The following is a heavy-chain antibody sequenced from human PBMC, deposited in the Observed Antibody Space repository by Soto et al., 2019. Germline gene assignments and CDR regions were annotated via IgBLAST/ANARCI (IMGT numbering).Heavy chain of an antibody. J-gene: IGHJ4*02. V-gene: IGHV1-18*01. Sequence: GASVKVSCKASGYTFTSDGIIWVRQAPGQGLEWMGWISAYNGNTNYAQKLQGRVTMTTDTSTSTTYMQQRSLRSDDTAVYYCARDHGWIQLWFGFDYWGQGTMVTVSS. CDR1: GYTFTSDG. CDR3: ARDHGWIQLWFGFDY. D-gene: IGHD5-18*01. CDR2: ISAYNGNT.